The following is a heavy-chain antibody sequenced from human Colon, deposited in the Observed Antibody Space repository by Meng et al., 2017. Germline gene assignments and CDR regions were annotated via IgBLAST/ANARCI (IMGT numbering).Heavy chain of an antibody. Sequence: QVQLVQSGAEVKRPGASVKVSCKASGYSFSTYYIHWVRQAPGQGPEWMGRINPASGDTDFAPKFRGRVTMTTDTSINTAYMEVARLTSDDTAVYYCAKIHLGDSGLDYWGQGTLVTVSS. J-gene: IGHJ4*02. D-gene: IGHD6-19*01. CDR2: INPASGDT. CDR3: AKIHLGDSGLDY. V-gene: IGHV1-2*06. CDR1: GYSFSTYY.